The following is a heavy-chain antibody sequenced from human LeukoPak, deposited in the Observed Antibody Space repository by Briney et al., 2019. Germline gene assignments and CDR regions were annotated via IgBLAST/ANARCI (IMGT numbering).Heavy chain of an antibody. V-gene: IGHV4-30-4*01. D-gene: IGHD2-2*01. CDR3: ARGGDTVVVPAAPHYYGMDV. CDR1: GGSISSGDYY. Sequence: PSETLSLTCTVSGGSISSGDYYWSWIRQPPGKGLEWIGYIYYSGSTYYNPSLKSRVTISVDTSKNQFSLKLSSVTAADTAVYYCARGGDTVVVPAAPHYYGMDVWGKGTTVTVSS. J-gene: IGHJ6*04. CDR2: IYYSGST.